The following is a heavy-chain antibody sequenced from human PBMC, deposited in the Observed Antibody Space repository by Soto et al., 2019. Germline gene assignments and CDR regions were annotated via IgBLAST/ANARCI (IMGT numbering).Heavy chain of an antibody. D-gene: IGHD3-22*01. CDR3: ARGDYYDTSGPFSDAFDI. CDR1: GFTFSSYW. Sequence: PGGSLRLSCVASGFTFSSYWMHWVRQAPGKGLVWVSRINSDGSNKYYADSVKGRFTISRDNAKNSLYLQMNSLRVEDTAVYFCARGDYYDTSGPFSDAFDIWGQGTMVTVSS. J-gene: IGHJ3*02. CDR2: INSDGSNK. V-gene: IGHV3-74*01.